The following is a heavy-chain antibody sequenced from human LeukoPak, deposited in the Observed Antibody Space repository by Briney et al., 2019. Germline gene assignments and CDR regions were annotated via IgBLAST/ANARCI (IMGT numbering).Heavy chain of an antibody. CDR1: GFTFRSYW. J-gene: IGHJ4*02. CDR2: IKEDGSEE. Sequence: PGGSLRLSCDTSGFTFRSYWMSWVRQAPGKGLEWVGNIKEDGSEETYADSVEGRFTISRDHAKSSLYLQMNSLRAEDTAVYYRARWGYTSAWPYLDYWGPGTLVTVSS. CDR3: ARWGYTSAWPYLDY. D-gene: IGHD6-19*01. V-gene: IGHV3-7*04.